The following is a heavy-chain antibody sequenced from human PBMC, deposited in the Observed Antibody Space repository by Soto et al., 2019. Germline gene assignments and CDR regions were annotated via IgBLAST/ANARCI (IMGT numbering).Heavy chain of an antibody. CDR2: ISGSGGST. CDR3: AKDRSNWYDDLNWFDP. V-gene: IGHV3-23*01. D-gene: IGHD1-20*01. CDR1: GFTLSSYA. J-gene: IGHJ5*02. Sequence: EVQLLESGGGLVQPGGSLRLSCAASGFTLSSYAISWVRQAPGKGLEWVSAISGSGGSTYYADSVKGRFTISRDNSKNTLYLQMNSLRAEDTAVYYCAKDRSNWYDDLNWFDPWGQGTLVTVSS.